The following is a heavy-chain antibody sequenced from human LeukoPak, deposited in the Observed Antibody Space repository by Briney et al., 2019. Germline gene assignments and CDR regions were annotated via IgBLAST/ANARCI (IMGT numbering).Heavy chain of an antibody. CDR3: ARGRLGFYFDY. Sequence: PGGSLRLSCITSGFTFGDYGLSWVRQAPGKGLEWVSYISSSGSTIYYADSVKGRFTISRDNAKNSLYLQMNSLRAEDTAVYYCARGRLGFYFDYWGQGTLVTVSS. J-gene: IGHJ4*02. CDR1: GFTFGDYG. CDR2: ISSSGSTI. D-gene: IGHD3-16*01. V-gene: IGHV3-11*01.